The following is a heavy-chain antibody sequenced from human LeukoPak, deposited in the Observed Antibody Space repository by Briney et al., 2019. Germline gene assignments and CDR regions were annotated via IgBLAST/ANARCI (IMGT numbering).Heavy chain of an antibody. CDR3: ARREPYSYGPWGYYGMDV. CDR2: IYDSWST. V-gene: IGHV4-39*07. Sequence: PSETLSLTCTVSGGSISSSSYYWGWVRQPPGKGLEWIGSIYDSWSTYYNPSLKSRVTISVDTSKNQFSLKLSSVTAADTAVYYCARREPYSYGPWGYYGMDVWGQGTTVTVSS. J-gene: IGHJ6*02. CDR1: GGSISSSSYY. D-gene: IGHD5-18*01.